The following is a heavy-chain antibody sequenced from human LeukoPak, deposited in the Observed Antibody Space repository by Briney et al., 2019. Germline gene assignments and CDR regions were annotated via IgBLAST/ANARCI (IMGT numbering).Heavy chain of an antibody. J-gene: IGHJ4*02. Sequence: SETLSLTCAVYGGSFSGYYWSWIRQPPGKGLEWIGEINHSGSTNYNPPLKSRVTISVDTSKNQFSLKLSSVTAADTAVYYCARVGIVATTVDYWGQGTLVTVSS. D-gene: IGHD5-12*01. CDR1: GGSFSGYY. CDR3: ARVGIVATTVDY. V-gene: IGHV4-34*01. CDR2: INHSGST.